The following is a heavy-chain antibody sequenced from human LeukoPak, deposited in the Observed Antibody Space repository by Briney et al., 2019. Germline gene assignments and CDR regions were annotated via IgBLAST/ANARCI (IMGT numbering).Heavy chain of an antibody. Sequence: GGSLRLSCAASGFTFSSYGMSWVRRAPGKGPEWVSGISGSGGNTYYADSVKGRFTISRDNSQNTLYLQMNTLRGEDTAVYYCAKVVSGYHFDYWGQGTLVTVSS. J-gene: IGHJ4*02. CDR1: GFTFSSYG. CDR2: ISGSGGNT. D-gene: IGHD5-12*01. CDR3: AKVVSGYHFDY. V-gene: IGHV3-23*01.